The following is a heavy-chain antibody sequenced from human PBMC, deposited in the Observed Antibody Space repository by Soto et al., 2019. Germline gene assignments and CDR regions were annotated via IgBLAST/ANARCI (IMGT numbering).Heavy chain of an antibody. CDR2: ISSSSYI. J-gene: IGHJ5*02. CDR3: ARAPVVVAAIHWFDP. CDR1: GFTFSSYS. V-gene: IGHV3-21*01. Sequence: GESLRLSCAASGFTFSSYSMNWVRQAPGKGLEWVSSISSSSYIYYADSVKGRLTISRDNAKNSLYLQMNSLRAEDTAVYYCARAPVVVAAIHWFDPWGQGTLVTVSS. D-gene: IGHD2-15*01.